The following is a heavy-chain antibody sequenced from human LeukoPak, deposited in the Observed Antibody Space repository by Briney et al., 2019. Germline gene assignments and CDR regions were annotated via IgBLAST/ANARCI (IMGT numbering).Heavy chain of an antibody. V-gene: IGHV4-4*07. J-gene: IGHJ4*02. Sequence: SETLSLTCTVSGDTISTYYWSWLRQPAGRGLEWIGRIYTSGSTNYNASLKSRVTMSVYTSKNQFSLKLSSVTAADTAVYYCARLSCSSTSCYSFDYWGQGTLVTVSS. CDR3: ARLSCSSTSCYSFDY. CDR1: GDTISTYY. CDR2: IYTSGST. D-gene: IGHD2-2*01.